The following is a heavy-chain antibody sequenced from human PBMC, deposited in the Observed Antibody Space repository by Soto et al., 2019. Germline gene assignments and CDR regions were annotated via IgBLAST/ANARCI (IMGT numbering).Heavy chain of an antibody. Sequence: GGSLRLSCAASGFTFSSYGMHWVRQAPGKGLEWVAVISYDGSNKYYADSVKGRLTISGDNSKNTLYLQMNSLRAEDTAVYYCAKDRYGSGLYSMDVWGQGTTVTVSS. J-gene: IGHJ6*02. CDR2: ISYDGSNK. V-gene: IGHV3-30*18. CDR1: GFTFSSYG. D-gene: IGHD3-10*01. CDR3: AKDRYGSGLYSMDV.